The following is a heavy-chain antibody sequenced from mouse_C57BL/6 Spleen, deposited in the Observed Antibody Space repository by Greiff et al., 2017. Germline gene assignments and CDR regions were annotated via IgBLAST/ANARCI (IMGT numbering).Heavy chain of an antibody. D-gene: IGHD1-1*01. V-gene: IGHV1-4*01. CDR2: INPSSGYT. J-gene: IGHJ2*03. Sequence: QVQLQQSGAELARPGASVQMSCKASGYTFTSYTMYWVKQRPGQGLEWIGYINPSSGYTKYNQKFKDKATLTAANSSSTAYMQLSRLTSEYSTFFYCARNYGSSLFFDYWGQGNSRTVSS. CDR3: ARNYGSSLFFDY. CDR1: GYTFTSYT.